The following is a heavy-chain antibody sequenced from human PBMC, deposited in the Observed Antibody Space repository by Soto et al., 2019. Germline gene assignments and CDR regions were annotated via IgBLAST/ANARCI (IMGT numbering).Heavy chain of an antibody. CDR3: ARVKGLYDSSGYTI. CDR1: GYTFTSYG. Sequence: VQLVQSGAEVKKPGASVTVSCKASGYTFTSYGISWVRQAPGQGLAWMGWISAYNGNTNYEQKLQVRVTMNSDTATSTAYMERRSLRSAGRVVNYYARVKGLYDSSGYTIWGQGTLVTVSS. J-gene: IGHJ4*02. V-gene: IGHV1-18*01. D-gene: IGHD3-22*01. CDR2: ISAYNGNT.